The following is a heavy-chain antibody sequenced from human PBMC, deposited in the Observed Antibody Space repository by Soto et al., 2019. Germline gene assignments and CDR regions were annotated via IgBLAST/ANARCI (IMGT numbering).Heavy chain of an antibody. Sequence: SETLSLTCAVSGASVRSYHWSWIRQAAGKGLEWIGRVQMSGTTNYNPSLKTRVTMSLDTSKNEVSLRMTSVTAADTAVYFCAKDRSTMRWFDPWGQGVLVTVSS. CDR1: GASVRSYH. D-gene: IGHD1-1*01. CDR3: AKDRSTMRWFDP. J-gene: IGHJ5*02. CDR2: VQMSGTT. V-gene: IGHV4-4*07.